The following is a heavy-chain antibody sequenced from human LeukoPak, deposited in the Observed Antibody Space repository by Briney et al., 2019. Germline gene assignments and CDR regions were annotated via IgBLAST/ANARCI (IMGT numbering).Heavy chain of an antibody. J-gene: IGHJ4*02. CDR1: GGTFSSYA. CDR3: ARESDANDY. Sequence: SCKASGGTFSSYAISWVRQAPGKGLEWVSSISSSSSYIYYADSVKGRFTISRDNAKNSLCLQMNSLRAEDTAVYYCARESDANDYWGQGTLVTVSS. CDR2: ISSSSSYI. V-gene: IGHV3-21*01.